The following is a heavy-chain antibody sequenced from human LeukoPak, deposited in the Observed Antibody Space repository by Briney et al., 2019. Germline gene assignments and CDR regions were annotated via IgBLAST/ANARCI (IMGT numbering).Heavy chain of an antibody. V-gene: IGHV3-7*01. CDR3: ARDSEYSSSFAFDT. CDR2: INQDGSER. J-gene: IGHJ3*02. Sequence: PGGSLRLSCAASGFTFSSHWMTWVRQAPGKGLEWVANINQDGSERYYVDSVKGRFTISRDNAKNSLHLQMNSLRAEDTAVYYCARDSEYSSSFAFDTWGQGTMVTVSS. D-gene: IGHD6-13*01. CDR1: GFTFSSHW.